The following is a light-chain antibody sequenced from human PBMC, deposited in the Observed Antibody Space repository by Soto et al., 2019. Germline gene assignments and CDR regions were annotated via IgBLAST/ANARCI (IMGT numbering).Light chain of an antibody. J-gene: IGKJ1*01. CDR2: GAS. CDR1: QSVSTH. CDR3: QQYDSWPRT. V-gene: IGKV3-15*01. Sequence: EIVMTQSPATLSVSPGERATLSCRASQSVSTHLAWYQHKPGQAPRLLMYGASTRDTGVPARFSGSGSGTELTLTISSLQSEDFAVYYCQQYDSWPRTFGQGTKVEIK.